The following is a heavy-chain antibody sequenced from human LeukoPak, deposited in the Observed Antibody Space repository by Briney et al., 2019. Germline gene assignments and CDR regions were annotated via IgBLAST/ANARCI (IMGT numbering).Heavy chain of an antibody. CDR3: ARSKGEPYDFWSGSLGDLDY. CDR1: GYTFTGYY. V-gene: IGHV1-2*02. J-gene: IGHJ4*02. Sequence: ASVKVSCKASGYTFTGYYMHWVRQAPGQGLEWMGWINPNSGGTNYAQKFQGRVTMTRDTSISTAYMELSRLRSDDTAVYYCARSKGEPYDFWSGSLGDLDYWGQGTLVTVSS. CDR2: INPNSGGT. D-gene: IGHD3-3*01.